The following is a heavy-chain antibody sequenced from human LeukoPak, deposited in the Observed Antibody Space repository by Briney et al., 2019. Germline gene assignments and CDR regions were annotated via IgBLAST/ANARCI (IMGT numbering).Heavy chain of an antibody. D-gene: IGHD2-15*01. V-gene: IGHV3-23*01. CDR3: AKGCSDSCYSAGCY. CDR1: GFTFSNYA. J-gene: IGHJ4*02. CDR2: ISGSGGST. Sequence: GGSLRLSCAASGFTFSNYAMNWVRQAPGKGLEWVSVISGSGGSTYYADSVKGRFTISRDNSKDTLYPQMNSLRAEDTAVYYCAKGCSDSCYSAGCYWGQGTLVTVSS.